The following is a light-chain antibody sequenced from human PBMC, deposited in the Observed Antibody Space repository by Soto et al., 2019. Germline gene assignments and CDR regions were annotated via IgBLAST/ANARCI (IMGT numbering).Light chain of an antibody. Sequence: EIVMTQSPATLSVSPGERATLSCRASQSVTRNLAWYQHKPGQSPRLLIYGASARATGIPDRFSGGGSGAEYTLTISSLQSEDFAVYYCQQYDKWPRTFSQGTKV. CDR2: GAS. CDR1: QSVTRN. V-gene: IGKV3-15*01. CDR3: QQYDKWPRT. J-gene: IGKJ1*01.